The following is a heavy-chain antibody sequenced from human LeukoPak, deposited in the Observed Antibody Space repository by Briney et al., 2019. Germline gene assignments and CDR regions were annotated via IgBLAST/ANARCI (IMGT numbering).Heavy chain of an antibody. Sequence: QTGGSLRLSCAASGFTFSSYAMSWVRQAPGKGLEWVSTISGSGGSTYYADSVKGRFTISRDNSKNTLYLQMNSLRAEDTAVYYCAKNRLKSYPGTDFDYWGQGTLVTVSS. V-gene: IGHV3-23*01. J-gene: IGHJ4*02. CDR1: GFTFSSYA. CDR3: AKNRLKSYPGTDFDY. CDR2: ISGSGGST. D-gene: IGHD3-10*01.